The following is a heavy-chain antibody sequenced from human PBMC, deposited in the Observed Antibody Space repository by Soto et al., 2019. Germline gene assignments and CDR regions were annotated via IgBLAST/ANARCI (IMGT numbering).Heavy chain of an antibody. J-gene: IGHJ4*02. Sequence: QVQLQQWGAGLLKPSETLSLTCAVYGGSFSGYYWSWIRQPPGKGLEWIGEINHSGSTNYNPSLRSRVTISVDTSKNQFSRRLRSVTAADTAVYYCARGPGYDSSGYYGRYFDYWGQGTLVTVSS. CDR1: GGSFSGYY. D-gene: IGHD3-22*01. CDR3: ARGPGYDSSGYYGRYFDY. V-gene: IGHV4-34*01. CDR2: INHSGST.